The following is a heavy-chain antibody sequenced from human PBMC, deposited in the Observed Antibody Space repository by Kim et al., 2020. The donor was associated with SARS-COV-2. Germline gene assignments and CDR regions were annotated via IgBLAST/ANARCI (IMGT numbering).Heavy chain of an antibody. Sequence: ASVKVSCKASGYTFTSYDINWVRQATGQGLEWMGWMNPNSGNTGYAQKFQGRVTMTRNTSISTAYMELSSLRSEDTAVYYCARGVDIVVVPAADWFDPWGQGNLVTVSS. D-gene: IGHD2-2*03. V-gene: IGHV1-8*01. CDR2: MNPNSGNT. J-gene: IGHJ5*02. CDR3: ARGVDIVVVPAADWFDP. CDR1: GYTFTSYD.